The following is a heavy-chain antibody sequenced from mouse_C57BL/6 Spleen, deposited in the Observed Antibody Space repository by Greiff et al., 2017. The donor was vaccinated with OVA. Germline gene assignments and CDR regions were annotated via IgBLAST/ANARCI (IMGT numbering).Heavy chain of an antibody. V-gene: IGHV1-55*01. Sequence: VQLQQPGAELVKPGASVKMSCKASGYTFTSYWITWVKQRPGQGLEWIGDIYPGSGSTNYNEKFKSKATLTVDTSSSTAYMQLSSLTSEDSAVYYCAAPYYYGSSHFDYWGQGTTLTVSS. CDR3: AAPYYYGSSHFDY. D-gene: IGHD1-1*01. CDR2: IYPGSGST. J-gene: IGHJ2*01. CDR1: GYTFTSYW.